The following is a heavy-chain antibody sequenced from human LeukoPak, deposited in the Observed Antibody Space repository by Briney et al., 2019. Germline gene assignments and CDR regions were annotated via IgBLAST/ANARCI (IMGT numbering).Heavy chain of an antibody. V-gene: IGHV3-7*01. CDR3: VRGGYRLDY. J-gene: IGHJ4*02. CDR1: GFTFSSYW. D-gene: IGHD3-16*02. Sequence: GGPLRLSCAASGFTFSSYWMHWVRQAPGKGLEWVANIKQDGSEKNYVDSVKGRFTIPRDNAKNSLYLQMNSLRAEDTAIYYCVRGGYRLDYWGQGTLVTVSS. CDR2: IKQDGSEK.